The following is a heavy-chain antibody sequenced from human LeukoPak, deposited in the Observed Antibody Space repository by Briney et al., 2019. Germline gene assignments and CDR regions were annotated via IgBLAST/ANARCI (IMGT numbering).Heavy chain of an antibody. Sequence: GGSLRLSCAASGFTVSSNYMSWVRQAPGKGLEWVSVIYSGGSTYYADSVKGRFTISRHNSKNTLYLQMNSLRAEDTAVYYCARGGMAAAGHIDYWGQGTLVTVSS. CDR2: IYSGGST. D-gene: IGHD6-13*01. CDR3: ARGGMAAAGHIDY. V-gene: IGHV3-53*04. CDR1: GFTVSSNY. J-gene: IGHJ4*02.